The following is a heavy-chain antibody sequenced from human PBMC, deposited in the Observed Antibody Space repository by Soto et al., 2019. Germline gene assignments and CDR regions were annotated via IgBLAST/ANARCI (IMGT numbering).Heavy chain of an antibody. J-gene: IGHJ4*02. D-gene: IGHD5-12*01. Sequence: VQLVQSGAEVRQPASSVKVSCKTSGGTFSSYAISWVRQAPGQGLEWMGGIVPIVDTSTYAQKFQGRVTITADESTSTASMELSSLRSDDTAIYYCVRVVAIPGYPDNWGQGTLVTVSS. V-gene: IGHV1-69*12. CDR2: IVPIVDTS. CDR1: GGTFSSYA. CDR3: VRVVAIPGYPDN.